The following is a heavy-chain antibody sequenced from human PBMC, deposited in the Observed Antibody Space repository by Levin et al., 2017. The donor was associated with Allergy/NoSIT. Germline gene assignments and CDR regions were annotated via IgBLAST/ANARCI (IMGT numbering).Heavy chain of an antibody. Sequence: PSETLSLTCTVSGGSISTYYWSWIRQPPGKGLEWIGYVYYTGSTNYNPSLKSRVTMSVDTSKKQFSLRLNSVTAADAAVYYCARGSLSLRGGSFYWYFDLWGRGTLVTVSS. CDR2: VYYTGST. D-gene: IGHD3-16*02. V-gene: IGHV4-59*01. CDR1: GGSISTYY. J-gene: IGHJ2*01. CDR3: ARGSLSLRGGSFYWYFDL.